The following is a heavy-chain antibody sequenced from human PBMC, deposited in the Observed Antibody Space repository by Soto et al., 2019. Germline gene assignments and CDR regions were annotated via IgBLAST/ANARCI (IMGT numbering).Heavy chain of an antibody. CDR2: IIPILGIA. J-gene: IGHJ6*02. CDR1: GGTFSSYT. D-gene: IGHD3-10*01. Sequence: QVQLVQSGAEVKKPGSSVKVSCKASGGTFSSYTISWVRQAPGQGLEWMGRIIPILGIANYAQTFQGRNTITADKSTSTGYMELRSLRSQDTAVYYCARKEYYYGWGSLLAEGGMDVWGQGTTVTVSS. V-gene: IGHV1-69*02. CDR3: ARKEYYYGWGSLLAEGGMDV.